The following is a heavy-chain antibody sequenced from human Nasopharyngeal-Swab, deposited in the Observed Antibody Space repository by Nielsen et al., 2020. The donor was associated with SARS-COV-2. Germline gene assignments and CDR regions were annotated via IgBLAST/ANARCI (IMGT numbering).Heavy chain of an antibody. J-gene: IGHJ3*02. D-gene: IGHD2-15*01. CDR3: ARPYRYCSGGSCHSGGAFDI. CDR2: IYYSGST. V-gene: IGHV4-39*01. Sequence: WIRQPPGKGLEWIGSIYYSGSTYYNPSLKSRVTISVDTSKNQFSLKLSSVTAADTAVYCCARPYRYCSGGSCHSGGAFDIWGQGTMVTVSS.